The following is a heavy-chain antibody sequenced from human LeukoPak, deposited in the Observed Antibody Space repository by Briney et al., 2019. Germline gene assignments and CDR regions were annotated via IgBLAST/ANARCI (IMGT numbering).Heavy chain of an antibody. D-gene: IGHD5-18*01. CDR3: ARQGYSYGYSGAFDI. CDR2: IYPGDSDT. V-gene: IGHV5-51*01. CDR1: GYRFTSYW. J-gene: IGHJ3*02. Sequence: GEALKISFKGSGYRFTSYWIGWVRRMPGKGLEWMGIIYPGDSDTRYSPSFQGQVTISADKSISTAYLQWSSLKASETAMYYCARQGYSYGYSGAFDIWGQGTMVTVSS.